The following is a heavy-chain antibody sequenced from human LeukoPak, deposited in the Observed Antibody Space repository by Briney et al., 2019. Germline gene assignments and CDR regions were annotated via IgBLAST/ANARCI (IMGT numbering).Heavy chain of an antibody. V-gene: IGHV1-18*01. Sequence: ASVKVSCKASGYTFTSYGISWVRQAPGQGLERMGWISAYNGNTNYAQKLQGRVTMTTDTSTSTAYMELRSLRSDDTAVYYCARDQYYYGSGRPYYFDYWGQGTLVTVSS. CDR2: ISAYNGNT. CDR1: GYTFTSYG. D-gene: IGHD3-10*01. CDR3: ARDQYYYGSGRPYYFDY. J-gene: IGHJ4*02.